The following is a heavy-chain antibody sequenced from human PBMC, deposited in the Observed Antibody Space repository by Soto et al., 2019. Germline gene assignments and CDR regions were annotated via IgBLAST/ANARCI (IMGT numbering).Heavy chain of an antibody. J-gene: IGHJ4*02. V-gene: IGHV3-11*06. D-gene: IGHD6-19*01. Sequence: GGSMRLSCAASGFIFSDYYMSWIRQAPGKGLEWVSYISTSSSYTDYADSVKGRFTISRDNAKNSLYLQMNSLRAEDTAVYYCARDLVAGNYYFDYWGQGALVTVS. CDR1: GFIFSDYY. CDR3: ARDLVAGNYYFDY. CDR2: ISTSSSYT.